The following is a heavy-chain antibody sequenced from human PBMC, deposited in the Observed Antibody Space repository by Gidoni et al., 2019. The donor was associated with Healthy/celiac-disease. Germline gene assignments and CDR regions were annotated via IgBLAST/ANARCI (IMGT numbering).Heavy chain of an antibody. V-gene: IGHV3-20*04. CDR3: ARDRGGLYYFDY. CDR1: GFPFDDYG. J-gene: IGHJ4*02. D-gene: IGHD3-10*01. CDR2: INWNGGST. Sequence: EVQLVDSGGGVVRPGGSLRLSCAASGFPFDDYGMGWVRQAPGKGLEWVSGINWNGGSTGYAYSVKGRFTISRDNAKNSLYLQMNSLRAEDTALYYCARDRGGLYYFDYWGQGTLVTVSS.